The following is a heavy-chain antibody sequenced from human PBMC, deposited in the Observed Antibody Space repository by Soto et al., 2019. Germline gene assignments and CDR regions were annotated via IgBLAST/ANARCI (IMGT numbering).Heavy chain of an antibody. V-gene: IGHV3-30*18. CDR2: ISYDGSNK. CDR1: GFTFSSYF. D-gene: IGHD6-19*01. CDR3: AKDIYSSGWYPSFAFDI. J-gene: IGHJ3*02. Sequence: PGGSLRLSCAASGFTFSSYFMHWVRQAPGKGLEWVAVISYDGSNKYYADSVKGRFTISRDNSKNTLYLQMNSLRAEDTAVYYCAKDIYSSGWYPSFAFDIWGQGTMVTVSS.